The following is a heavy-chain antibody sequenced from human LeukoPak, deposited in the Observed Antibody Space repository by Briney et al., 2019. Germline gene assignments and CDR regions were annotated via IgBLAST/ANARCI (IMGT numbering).Heavy chain of an antibody. V-gene: IGHV3-53*01. D-gene: IGHD5-24*01. Sequence: GGSLRLSCAVSGFSFTNNYMSWVRQAPGKGLEWVSVFYAGGATYYADSVKGRFTISRDNSENTLYLQMKSLRAEDTAVYYCARGDGYNFFDYWGQGTLVTVSS. J-gene: IGHJ4*02. CDR2: FYAGGAT. CDR3: ARGDGYNFFDY. CDR1: GFSFTNNY.